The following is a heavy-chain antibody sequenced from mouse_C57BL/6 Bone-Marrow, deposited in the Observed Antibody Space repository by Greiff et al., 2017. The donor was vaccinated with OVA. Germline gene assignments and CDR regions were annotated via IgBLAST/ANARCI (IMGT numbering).Heavy chain of an antibody. Sequence: QVQLQQSGAELARPGASVKLSCKASGYTFTSYGISWVKQRTGQGLEWIGEIYPRSGNTYYNEKFKGKATLTADKSSSTAYMELRSLTSEDSAVYFCAREGVSNWYFDVWGTGTTVTVSS. V-gene: IGHV1-81*01. CDR2: IYPRSGNT. J-gene: IGHJ1*03. CDR1: GYTFTSYG. CDR3: AREGVSNWYFDV.